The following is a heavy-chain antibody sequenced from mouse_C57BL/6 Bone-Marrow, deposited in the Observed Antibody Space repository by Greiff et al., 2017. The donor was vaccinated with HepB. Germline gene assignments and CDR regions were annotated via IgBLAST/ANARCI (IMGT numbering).Heavy chain of an antibody. V-gene: IGHV1-26*01. CDR1: GYTFTDYY. D-gene: IGHD2-14*01. J-gene: IGHJ1*03. Sequence: EVQLQQSGPELVKPGASVKISCKASGYTFTDYYMNWVKQSHGKSLEWIGDINPNNGGTSYNQKFKGKATLTVGKSSSTAYMELRSLTSEDSAVYYCARREVPTWYFDVWGKGTKVTVPS. CDR2: INPNNGGT. CDR3: ARREVPTWYFDV.